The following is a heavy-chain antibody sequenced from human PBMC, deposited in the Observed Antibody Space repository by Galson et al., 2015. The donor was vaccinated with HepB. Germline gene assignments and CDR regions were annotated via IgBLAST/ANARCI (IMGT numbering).Heavy chain of an antibody. V-gene: IGHV1-3*01. Sequence: SVKVSCKASGYTFTSYAMHWVRQAPGQRLEWMGWISAGNGNTKYSQKFQGRVTITRDTSASTAYMELSSLRSEDTAVYYCARGFWETAMGEYYFDYWGQGTLVTVSS. CDR1: GYTFTSYA. CDR3: ARGFWETAMGEYYFDY. CDR2: ISAGNGNT. D-gene: IGHD5-18*01. J-gene: IGHJ4*02.